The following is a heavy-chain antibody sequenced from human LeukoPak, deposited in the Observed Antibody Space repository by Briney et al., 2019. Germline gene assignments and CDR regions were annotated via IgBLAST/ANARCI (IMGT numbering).Heavy chain of an antibody. CDR2: INPNSGDT. Sequence: ASVKVSCKASGYTFTGYYMHWVRQAPGRGLEWMGWINPNSGDTNYAQKFQGRVTMTRDTSISTAYMELSRLTSDDPAVYYCARALLQSWLDYWGQGTLVTVSS. CDR1: GYTFTGYY. J-gene: IGHJ4*02. CDR3: ARALLQSWLDY. D-gene: IGHD3-10*01. V-gene: IGHV1-2*02.